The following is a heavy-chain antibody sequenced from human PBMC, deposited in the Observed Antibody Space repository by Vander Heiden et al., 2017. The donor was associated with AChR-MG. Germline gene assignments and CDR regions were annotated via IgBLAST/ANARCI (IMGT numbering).Heavy chain of an antibody. CDR3: TTDASSSSSGFDY. D-gene: IGHD6-6*01. CDR1: GFTFSNAW. Sequence: EVQLVESGGGLVKPGGSLRLSCAASGFTFSNAWMSWVRQAPGKGLEWVGRIKSKTDGGTTDYAAPVKGRFTISRDDSKNTLYLQMNSLKTEDTAVYYCTTDASSSSSGFDYWGQGTLVTVSS. J-gene: IGHJ4*02. V-gene: IGHV3-15*01. CDR2: IKSKTDGGTT.